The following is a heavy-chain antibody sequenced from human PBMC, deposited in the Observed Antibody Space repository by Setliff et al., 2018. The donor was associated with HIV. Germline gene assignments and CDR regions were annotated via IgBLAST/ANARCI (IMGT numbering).Heavy chain of an antibody. Sequence: PGGSLRLSCAASGFTFSSYAMHWVRQPPGKGLEWVAVISYDGHNTDYAESVKGRFTISRDNAKNTLYLQMNSLRAEDTAVYYCARDVIYGSGSCDYWGRGTLVTVSS. V-gene: IGHV3-30*04. CDR1: GFTFSSYA. D-gene: IGHD3-10*01. CDR2: ISYDGHNT. CDR3: ARDVIYGSGSCDY. J-gene: IGHJ4*02.